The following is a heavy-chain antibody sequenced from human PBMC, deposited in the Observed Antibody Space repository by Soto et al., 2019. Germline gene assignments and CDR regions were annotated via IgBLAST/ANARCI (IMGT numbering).Heavy chain of an antibody. V-gene: IGHV1-3*01. Sequence: ASVKVSCKAPGYTFTSYAMHWVRQAPGQRLEWMGWINAGNGNTKYSQKFQGRVTITRDTSASTAYMELSSLRSEDTAVYYCASSIVVVPAAIGPQDYYYYMDVWGKGTTVTVSS. D-gene: IGHD2-2*02. CDR2: INAGNGNT. CDR3: ASSIVVVPAAIGPQDYYYYMDV. CDR1: GYTFTSYA. J-gene: IGHJ6*03.